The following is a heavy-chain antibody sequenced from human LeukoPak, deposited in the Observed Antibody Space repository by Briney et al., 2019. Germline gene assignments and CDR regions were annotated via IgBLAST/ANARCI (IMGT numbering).Heavy chain of an antibody. CDR2: IYSGDST. Sequence: GSLRLSCAASGFTVSSNYMSWVRQAPGKGLEWVSVIYSGDSTYYADSVKGRFTISRDNSKNTLYLQMNSLRAEDTAVYYCARDLPIDYWGQGTLVTVSS. CDR1: GFTVSSNY. CDR3: ARDLPIDY. V-gene: IGHV3-53*01. J-gene: IGHJ4*02.